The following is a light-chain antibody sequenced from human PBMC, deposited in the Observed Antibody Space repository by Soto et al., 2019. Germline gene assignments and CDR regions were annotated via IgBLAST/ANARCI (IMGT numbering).Light chain of an antibody. J-gene: IGKJ5*01. Sequence: EIVLKQSPGTLSLSPGERATLSCSASQSVSRSYLAWYQQKPGQAPRLLIYGASSRATGIPDRFSGSGSGTDFTLTISRLEPEDFAVYDCQQYGSSPTITFGQGTRLEI. V-gene: IGKV3-20*01. CDR2: GAS. CDR1: QSVSRSY. CDR3: QQYGSSPTIT.